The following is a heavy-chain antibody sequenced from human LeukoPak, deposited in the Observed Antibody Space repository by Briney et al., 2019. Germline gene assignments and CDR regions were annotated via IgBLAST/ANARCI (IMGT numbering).Heavy chain of an antibody. CDR1: GYTFTGYY. J-gene: IGHJ4*02. Sequence: ASVKVSCKASGYTFTGYYMHWVRQAPGQGLEWMGWISAYNGNTNYAQKLQGRVTMTTDTSTSTAYMELRSLRSDDTAVYYCARNPMYYYDSSGYYYFDYWGQGTLVTVSS. D-gene: IGHD3-22*01. CDR3: ARNPMYYYDSSGYYYFDY. V-gene: IGHV1-18*04. CDR2: ISAYNGNT.